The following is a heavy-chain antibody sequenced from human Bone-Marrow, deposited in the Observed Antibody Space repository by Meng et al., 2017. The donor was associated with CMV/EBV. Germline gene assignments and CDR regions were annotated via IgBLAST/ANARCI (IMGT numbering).Heavy chain of an antibody. CDR1: GGSFSGYY. J-gene: IGHJ4*02. Sequence: GSLRLSCAVYGGSFSGYYWSWIRQPPGKGLEWIGEINHSGSTNYNPSLKSRVTISVDTSKNQFSLKLSSVTAADTVVYYCARCRGYSGSRFDYWGQGTLVTVSS. D-gene: IGHD1-26*01. CDR2: INHSGST. CDR3: ARCRGYSGSRFDY. V-gene: IGHV4-34*01.